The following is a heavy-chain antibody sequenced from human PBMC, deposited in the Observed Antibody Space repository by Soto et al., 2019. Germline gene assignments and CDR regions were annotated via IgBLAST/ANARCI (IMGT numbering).Heavy chain of an antibody. V-gene: IGHV1-18*04. CDR1: GYTFTSYG. J-gene: IGHJ4*02. CDR3: ARSPRKVGGWQQLVPGEDY. CDR2: ISAYNGNT. Sequence: QVQLVQSGAEVKKPGASVKVSCKASGYTFTSYGISWVRQAPGQGLEWMGWISAYNGNTNYAQKLQGRVTMTTDTYTSTAYMELRSLRSDDTAVYYCARSPRKVGGWQQLVPGEDYWGQGTLVTVSS. D-gene: IGHD6-13*01.